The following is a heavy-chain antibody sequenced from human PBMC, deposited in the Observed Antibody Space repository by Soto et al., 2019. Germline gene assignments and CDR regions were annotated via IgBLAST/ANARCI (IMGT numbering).Heavy chain of an antibody. V-gene: IGHV4-39*01. CDR2: SYYSGNA. CDR1: GGSISSRRYY. J-gene: IGHJ4*02. D-gene: IGHD6-13*01. Sequence: SETLSLTCTVSGGSISSRRYYWGWIRQPPGKGLEWIGSSYYSGNAYYNPSLKSRVAVSVDTSKNRFSLKVTSVTATATAVYYCARHKDTSSRYLLPDFWGQGTLVTVSS. CDR3: ARHKDTSSRYLLPDF.